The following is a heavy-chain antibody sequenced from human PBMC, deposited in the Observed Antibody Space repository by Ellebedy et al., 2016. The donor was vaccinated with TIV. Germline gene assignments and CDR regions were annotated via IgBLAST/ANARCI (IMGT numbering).Heavy chain of an antibody. CDR2: ISGSGGST. CDR1: GFTFSNYI. J-gene: IGHJ4*02. D-gene: IGHD6-19*01. CDR3: AGAVAGTGMYFDY. V-gene: IGHV3-23*01. Sequence: GESLKISCVASGFTFSNYIMSWVRQAPGKGLEWVSAISGSGGSTYYADSVKGRFTISRDNSKNTLYLQMSSLRAEDTAVYYCAGAVAGTGMYFDYWGQGTLVTVSS.